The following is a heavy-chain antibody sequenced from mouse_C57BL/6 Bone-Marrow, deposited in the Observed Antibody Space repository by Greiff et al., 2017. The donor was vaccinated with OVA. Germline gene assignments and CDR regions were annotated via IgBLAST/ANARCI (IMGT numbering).Heavy chain of an antibody. CDR2: ISSGSSTI. J-gene: IGHJ3*01. V-gene: IGHV5-17*01. D-gene: IGHD6-2*01. Sequence: EVKLMESGGGLVKPGGSLKLSCAASGFTFSDYGMHWVRQAPEKGLEWVAYISSGSSTIYYADTVKGRFTISRDNAKNTLFLQMTSLRSEDTAMYYCARSLVSAWLAYWGQGTLVTVSA. CDR1: GFTFSDYG. CDR3: ARSLVSAWLAY.